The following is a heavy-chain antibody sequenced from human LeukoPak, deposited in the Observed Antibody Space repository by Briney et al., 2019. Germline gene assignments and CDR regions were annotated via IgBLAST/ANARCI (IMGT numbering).Heavy chain of an antibody. J-gene: IGHJ4*02. CDR3: ARSSGSTLGRFDY. D-gene: IGHD1-26*01. CDR2: IYYSGST. CDR1: GVSISSYY. Sequence: SETLSLTCTVSGVSISSYYWSWIRQPPGKGLEGIGYIYYSGSTNYNPSLKSRVTISVDTSKNQFSLKLSSVAAADTAIYYCARSSGSTLGRFDYWGQGTLVTVSS. V-gene: IGHV4-59*01.